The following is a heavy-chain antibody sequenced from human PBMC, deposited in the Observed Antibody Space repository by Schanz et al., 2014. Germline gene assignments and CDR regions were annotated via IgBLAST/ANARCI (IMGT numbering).Heavy chain of an antibody. J-gene: IGHJ4*02. CDR1: GYTFTSYS. CDR3: ARDRLECGAECYSVEVFEI. V-gene: IGHV1-3*01. D-gene: IGHD2-21*01. Sequence: QVQLVQSGAEVKKPGASVKVSCKASGYTFTSYSIHWVRQAPGQGLEWMGWINVGNGNMKYSQKFQGRVTITADTSTTTAYMELSGLRSEDTAVYYCARDRLECGAECYSVEVFEIWGQGTLVIASS. CDR2: INVGNGNM.